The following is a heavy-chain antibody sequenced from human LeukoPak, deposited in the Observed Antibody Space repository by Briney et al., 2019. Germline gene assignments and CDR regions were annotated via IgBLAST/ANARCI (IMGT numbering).Heavy chain of an antibody. CDR3: ARLTSSWYADY. CDR1: GFTVSSNY. CDR2: IYSGGST. J-gene: IGHJ4*02. V-gene: IGHV3-53*01. Sequence: GGSLRPSCAASGFTVSSNYMSWVRQAPGKGLEWVSVIYSGGSTYYADSVKGRFTISRDNSKNTLYLQMNSLRAEDTAVYYCARLTSSWYADYWGQGTLVTVSS. D-gene: IGHD6-13*01.